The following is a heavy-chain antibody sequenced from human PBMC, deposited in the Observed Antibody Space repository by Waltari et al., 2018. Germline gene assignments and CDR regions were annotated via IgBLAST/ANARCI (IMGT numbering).Heavy chain of an antibody. D-gene: IGHD2-21*01. J-gene: IGHJ6*02. CDR2: INPRSGST. CDR1: EYTFTSSY. V-gene: IGHV1-46*01. CDR3: ALDRGALWMDV. Sequence: QVQLVQSGAEVKKPGASVKISCKTSEYTFTSSYIHWVRQAPGQGLEWMGIINPRSGSTIYAQKFQGRVTMTRDTSTSTVYMELSSLRSEDTAVYYCALDRGALWMDVWGQGTTVTVSS.